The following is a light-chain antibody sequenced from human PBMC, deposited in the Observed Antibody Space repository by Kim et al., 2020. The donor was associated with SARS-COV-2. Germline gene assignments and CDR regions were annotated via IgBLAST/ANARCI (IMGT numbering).Light chain of an antibody. V-gene: IGKV1-27*01. J-gene: IGKJ1*01. CDR1: WGLNNY. CDR2: AAS. CDR3: QKYDSAPWT. Sequence: AVVGARIPITCRASWGLNNYLAWYQQKSGEPPKLLIYAASALQSGVPSRFSGSGSGTDFTLTVTSLQPEDVATYYCQKYDSAPWTFGQGTKVDIK.